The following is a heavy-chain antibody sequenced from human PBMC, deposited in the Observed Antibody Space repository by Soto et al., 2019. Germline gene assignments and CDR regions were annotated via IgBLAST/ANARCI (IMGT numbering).Heavy chain of an antibody. J-gene: IGHJ6*02. CDR2: ISYDGSNK. D-gene: IGHD1-1*01. CDR1: GFTFSNNA. V-gene: IGHV3-30-3*01. Sequence: QVQLVESGGGVVQPGRSLRLSCAASGFTFSNNAMDWVRQAPGKGLEWVAVISYDGSNKYIAESVKGRFTISRDNSKNTLLLQMNSLRAEDAAGYYCARGTTTSAFSAMDVWGQGTTVTFSS. CDR3: ARGTTTSAFSAMDV.